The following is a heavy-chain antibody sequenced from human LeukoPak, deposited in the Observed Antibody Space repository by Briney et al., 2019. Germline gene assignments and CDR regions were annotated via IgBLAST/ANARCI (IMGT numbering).Heavy chain of an antibody. CDR1: GYSISSSFY. J-gene: IGHJ4*02. V-gene: IGHV4-38-2*01. D-gene: IGHD5-24*01. Sequence: SGTLSLTCAVSGYSISSSFYWGWIRQPPGKGLEWIGIIYDSGGTYYNPSLRSRITISVDTSKNQFSLNLSSVTAADTAVYYCAIAEHGYNYYFDYWGQGSLVTVSS. CDR3: AIAEHGYNYYFDY. CDR2: IYDSGGT.